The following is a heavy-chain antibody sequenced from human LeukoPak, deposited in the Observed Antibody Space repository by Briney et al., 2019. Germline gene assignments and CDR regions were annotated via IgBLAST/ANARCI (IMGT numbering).Heavy chain of an antibody. CDR3: AKCYYDSSGYSLGAFDT. D-gene: IGHD3-22*01. CDR2: ISGSGGST. Sequence: PGGSLRLSCAASGFTFSSYAMSWVRQAPGKGLEWVSAISGSGGSTYYADSVKGRFTISRDNSKNTLYLQMNSLRAEDTAVYYCAKCYYDSSGYSLGAFDTWGQGTMVSVSS. CDR1: GFTFSSYA. J-gene: IGHJ3*02. V-gene: IGHV3-23*01.